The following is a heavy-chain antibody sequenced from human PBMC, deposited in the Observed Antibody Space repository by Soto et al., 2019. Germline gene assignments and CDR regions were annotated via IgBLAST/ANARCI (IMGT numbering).Heavy chain of an antibody. Sequence: GSGKVSFKASGCTFTTYDINWVRQAPGKGLEWLGWTSHNNGNHKYDQNPSGRVTLTTATSKTTAYMELSILRRDDKAVYYCVTELDGSGSYYTDYWGQGTLVTVSS. D-gene: IGHD3-10*01. V-gene: IGHV1-18*01. CDR3: VTELDGSGSYYTDY. J-gene: IGHJ4*02. CDR2: TSHNNGNH. CDR1: GCTFTTYD.